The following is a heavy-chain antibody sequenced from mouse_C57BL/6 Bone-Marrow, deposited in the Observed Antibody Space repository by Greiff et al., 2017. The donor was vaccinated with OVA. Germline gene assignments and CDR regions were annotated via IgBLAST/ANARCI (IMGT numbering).Heavy chain of an antibody. CDR3: ARPDSSGYEFAY. D-gene: IGHD3-2*02. Sequence: EVQGVESGGGLVKPGGSLKLSCAASGFTFSDYGMHWVRQAPEKGLEWVAYISSGSSTIYYADTVKGRFTISRDNAKNTLFLQMTSLRSEDTAMYYCARPDSSGYEFAYWGQGTLVTVSA. J-gene: IGHJ3*01. CDR1: GFTFSDYG. V-gene: IGHV5-17*01. CDR2: ISSGSSTI.